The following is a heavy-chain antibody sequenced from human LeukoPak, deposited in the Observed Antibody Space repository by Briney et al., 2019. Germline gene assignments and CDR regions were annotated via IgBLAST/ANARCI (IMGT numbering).Heavy chain of an antibody. Sequence: ASVKVSCKASGYTFTSYDINWVRQATGQGLEWMGWMNPNSGNTGYAQKFQGRVTITRNTSISTAYMELSSLRSEDTAVYYCARALSSGYYYDDAFDIWGQGTMVTVSS. CDR3: ARALSSGYYYDDAFDI. V-gene: IGHV1-8*03. J-gene: IGHJ3*02. CDR2: MNPNSGNT. D-gene: IGHD3-22*01. CDR1: GYTFTSYD.